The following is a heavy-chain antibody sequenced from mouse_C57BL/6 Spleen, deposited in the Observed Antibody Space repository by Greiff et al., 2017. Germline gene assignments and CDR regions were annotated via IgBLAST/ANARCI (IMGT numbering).Heavy chain of an antibody. CDR1: GFTFSDYG. D-gene: IGHD1-1*01. V-gene: IGHV5-17*01. CDR3: AIIPDV. J-gene: IGHJ1*03. Sequence: EVKVVESGGGLVKPGGSLKLSCAASGFTFSDYGMHWVRQAPEKGLEWVAYISSGISTIYYADTVKGRFTISRDNAKNTLFLQMTSLRSEDTAMYYCAIIPDVWGTGTTVTVSS. CDR2: ISSGISTI.